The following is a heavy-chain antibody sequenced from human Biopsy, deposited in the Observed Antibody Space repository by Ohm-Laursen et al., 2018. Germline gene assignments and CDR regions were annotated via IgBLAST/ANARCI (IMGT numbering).Heavy chain of an antibody. J-gene: IGHJ4*02. CDR2: IYYSGST. CDR3: ARGMRSSGWPYFDS. V-gene: IGHV4-59*01. D-gene: IGHD6-19*01. Sequence: TLSLTCTVSGGSIGSFFWSWIRQPPGKGLEWIGYIYYSGSTNYNPSLRSRVTISVDMPKNQLSLKLSPVTAADTAIYYCARGMRSSGWPYFDSWGQGTLVTVSS. CDR1: GGSIGSFF.